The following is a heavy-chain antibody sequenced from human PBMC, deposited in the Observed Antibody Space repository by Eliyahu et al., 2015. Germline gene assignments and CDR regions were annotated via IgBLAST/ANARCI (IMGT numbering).Heavy chain of an antibody. V-gene: IGHV3-30*18. D-gene: IGHD3-3*01. J-gene: IGHJ6*02. Sequence: QVQLVESGGGVVQPGRSLRLSCXXSGFTXSXYGXXWVRQAPGKGLXWVAVISYDGSNKYYADSVKGRFTISRDNSKNTLYLQMNSLRAEDTAVYYCAKDRALRFLEWLLQYGMDVWGQGTTVTVSS. CDR3: AKDRALRFLEWLLQYGMDV. CDR1: GFTXSXYG. CDR2: ISYDGSNK.